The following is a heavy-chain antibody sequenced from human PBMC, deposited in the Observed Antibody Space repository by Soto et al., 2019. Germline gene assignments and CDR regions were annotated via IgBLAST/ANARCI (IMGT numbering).Heavy chain of an antibody. J-gene: IGHJ4*02. Sequence: QVQLVQSGAEVKKPGASVKVSCKASGYTFTRYAMHWVRQAPGQRPEWMGWINAGNGNTKYSQKLQGRVTITRDTSASTAYMEVSSLRSEDTAVYYCARATGRGVTTVDTAVVDFDYWGQGTLVTVSS. CDR3: ARATGRGVTTVDTAVVDFDY. CDR1: GYTFTRYA. D-gene: IGHD5-18*01. CDR2: INAGNGNT. V-gene: IGHV1-3*01.